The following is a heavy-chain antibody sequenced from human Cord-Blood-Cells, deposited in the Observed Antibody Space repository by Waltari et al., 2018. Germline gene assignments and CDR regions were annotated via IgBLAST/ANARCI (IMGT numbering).Heavy chain of an antibody. CDR2: IRRSRSYI. J-gene: IGHJ4*02. CDR1: GFTFSSYS. CDR3: ARECSSTSCYDY. D-gene: IGHD2-2*01. Sequence: EVQLVESGGGLVKPGGSLRLSCAASGFTFSSYSMNWVRQAQGKGLVGVSAIRRSRSYIYYADSGKGRFTTSRDNANNALYLQMNSLRAEDTAVYYCARECSSTSCYDYWGQGTLVTVSS. V-gene: IGHV3-21*01.